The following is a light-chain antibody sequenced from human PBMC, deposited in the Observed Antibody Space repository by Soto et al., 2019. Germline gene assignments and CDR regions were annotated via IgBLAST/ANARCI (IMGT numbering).Light chain of an antibody. J-gene: IGKJ1*01. V-gene: IGKV2-30*01. Sequence: DVVMTQSPLSLPVTLGQPASISCRSSQSLLYRDGSTYLNWFHQRPGQSPSRLIYKISNRDSGVPDRFSGSGSGTDFTLKISRVEAEDVGVYYCMQGTHWPWTFGQGTKVEIK. CDR3: MQGTHWPWT. CDR2: KIS. CDR1: QSLLYRDGSTY.